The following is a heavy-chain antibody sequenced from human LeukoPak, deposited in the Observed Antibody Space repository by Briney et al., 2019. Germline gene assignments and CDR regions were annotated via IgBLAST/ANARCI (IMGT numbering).Heavy chain of an antibody. V-gene: IGHV3-43D*03. CDR3: AKVRRVSHDAFDI. CDR2: ISWDGGST. J-gene: IGHJ3*02. Sequence: GGSLRLSCAASGFTFDDYAMHWVRQAPGKGLEWVSLISWDGGSTYYADSVKGRFTISRDNSKNSPYLQMNGLRAEDTALYYCAKVRRVSHDAFDIWGQGTMVTVSS. CDR1: GFTFDDYA.